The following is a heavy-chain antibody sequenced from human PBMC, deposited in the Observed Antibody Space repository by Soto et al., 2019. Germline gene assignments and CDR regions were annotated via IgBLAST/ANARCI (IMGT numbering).Heavy chain of an antibody. D-gene: IGHD1-7*01. CDR3: ARGGAGTTLFDY. J-gene: IGHJ4*02. CDR1: GSTFSSYA. CDR2: IIPIFGTA. V-gene: IGHV1-69*13. Sequence: SVKVSCKASGSTFSSYAISWVRQAPGQGLEWMGGIIPIFGTANYAQKFQGRVTITADESTSTAYMELSSLRSEDTAVYYCARGGAGTTLFDYWGQGTLVTVSS.